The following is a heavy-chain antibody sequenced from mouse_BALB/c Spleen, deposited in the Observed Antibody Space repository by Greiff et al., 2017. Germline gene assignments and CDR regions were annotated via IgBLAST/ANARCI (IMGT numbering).Heavy chain of an antibody. Sequence: VQLQQSGPGLVAPSQSLSITCTVSGFSLTSYGVHWVRQPPGKGLEWLGVIWAGGSTNYNSALMSRLSISKDNSKSQVFLKMNSLQTDDTAMYYCARDEDYYRGAMDYWGQGTSVTVSS. V-gene: IGHV2-9*02. CDR2: IWAGGST. J-gene: IGHJ4*01. D-gene: IGHD1-1*01. CDR1: GFSLTSYG. CDR3: ARDEDYYRGAMDY.